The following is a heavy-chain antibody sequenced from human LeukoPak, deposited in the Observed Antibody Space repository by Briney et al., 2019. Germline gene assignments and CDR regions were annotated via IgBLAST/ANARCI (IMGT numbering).Heavy chain of an antibody. CDR1: GFTFSYYG. CDR3: ARENRGQYQLLSGVDV. Sequence: PGGSLRLSCAASGFTFSYYGMDWVRQAPGKGLEGVAVIWSDGDNKYYADSAKGRFTISRDNSKNTLYLQMNSLRAEDTAVYYCARENRGQYQLLSGVDVWGQGTTVTVSS. V-gene: IGHV3-33*01. D-gene: IGHD2-2*01. J-gene: IGHJ6*02. CDR2: IWSDGDNK.